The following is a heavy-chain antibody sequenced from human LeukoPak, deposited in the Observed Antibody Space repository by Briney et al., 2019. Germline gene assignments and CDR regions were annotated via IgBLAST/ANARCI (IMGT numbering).Heavy chain of an antibody. CDR3: ARSCSWYGVYYFDY. V-gene: IGHV1-8*01. CDR1: GYTFTSYD. D-gene: IGHD6-13*01. CDR2: INPNSGNT. J-gene: IGHJ4*02. Sequence: ASVKVSCKASGYTFTSYDINWVRQATGQGLEWMGWINPNSGNTGYAQKFQGRVTMTRNTSISTAYMELSSLRSEDTAVYYCARSCSWYGVYYFDYWGQGTLVTVSS.